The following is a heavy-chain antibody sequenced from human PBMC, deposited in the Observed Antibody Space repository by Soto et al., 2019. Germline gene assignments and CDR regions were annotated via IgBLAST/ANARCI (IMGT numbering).Heavy chain of an antibody. CDR1: GASIGSGSYS. Sequence: QLQLQESGSGLVRPSQTLSLTCTVSGASIGSGSYSWNWIRQPPGKGLEWIGYLHHSGDTYFNPSLRRXXSIXXXXXXXQFSLKLISVTAADTAVYYCARFPLWFGELDYWGQGALVTVSS. V-gene: IGHV4-30-2*01. CDR2: LHHSGDT. J-gene: IGHJ4*02. D-gene: IGHD3-10*01. CDR3: ARFPLWFGELDY.